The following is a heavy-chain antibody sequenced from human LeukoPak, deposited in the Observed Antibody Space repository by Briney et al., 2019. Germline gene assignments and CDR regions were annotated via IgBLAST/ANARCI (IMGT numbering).Heavy chain of an antibody. CDR3: AKSGFGDAITYYYYYMDV. V-gene: IGHV3-30*02. J-gene: IGHJ6*03. CDR2: IRYDGSNK. CDR1: GFTFSSYG. D-gene: IGHD3-10*01. Sequence: GGSLRLSCAASGFTFSSYGMHWVRQAPGKGLEWVAFIRYDGSNKYYADSVKGRFTISRDNSKNTLYLQMNSLRAEDTAVYYCAKSGFGDAITYYYYYMDVWGKGTTVTVSS.